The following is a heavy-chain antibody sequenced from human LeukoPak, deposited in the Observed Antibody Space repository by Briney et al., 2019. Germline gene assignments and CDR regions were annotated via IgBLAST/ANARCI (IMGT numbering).Heavy chain of an antibody. J-gene: IGHJ3*02. D-gene: IGHD3-3*01. CDR3: ASKSERFLETGAFDI. Sequence: SETLSLTCTVSGGSISSGGYYWSWIRQHPGKGLEWIGYIYYSGSTNYNPSLESRVTISVDTSKNQFSLRLSSVTAADTAVYFCASKSERFLETGAFDIWGQGTMVTVSS. V-gene: IGHV4-61*08. CDR2: IYYSGST. CDR1: GGSISSGGYY.